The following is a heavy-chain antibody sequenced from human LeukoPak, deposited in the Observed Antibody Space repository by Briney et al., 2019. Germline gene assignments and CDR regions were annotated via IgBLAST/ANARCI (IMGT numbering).Heavy chain of an antibody. D-gene: IGHD5-18*01. Sequence: PSETLSLTCTVSGGSISNYYWTWIRQPPGKGLEWIGFISYSGNTNYNPSLKSRVTISLDTSKNQFSLKLISVTAADTALYYCARERIERYTYASSDFDYWGRGTLVTVSS. J-gene: IGHJ4*02. CDR1: GGSISNYY. V-gene: IGHV4-59*01. CDR2: ISYSGNT. CDR3: ARERIERYTYASSDFDY.